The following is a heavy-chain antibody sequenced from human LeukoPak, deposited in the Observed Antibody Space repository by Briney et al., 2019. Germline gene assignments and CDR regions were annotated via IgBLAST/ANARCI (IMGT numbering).Heavy chain of an antibody. CDR1: GYTFTSYS. CDR3: ARVVTGSYYIDY. D-gene: IGHD1-26*01. V-gene: IGHV1-18*01. Sequence: ASVEVSCKASGYTFTSYSFSWVRQAPGQGLEWLGWISAYNGNTNYAQKIQGRVTMTTDTSTSTTYMELRSLKSDDTAVYYCARVVTGSYYIDYWGQGTLVTVSS. J-gene: IGHJ4*02. CDR2: ISAYNGNT.